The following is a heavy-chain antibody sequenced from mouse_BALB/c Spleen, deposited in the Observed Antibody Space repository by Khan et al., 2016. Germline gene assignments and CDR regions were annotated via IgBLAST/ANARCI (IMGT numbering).Heavy chain of an antibody. Sequence: QVQLQQSGPELVKPGASVKISCKASGYTFTDYYINWVKQKPGQGLEWIGWISPGSGNTKYNEKFKDNATLTVDKASSTAYMQLSSLTSEDTAVYFCARDGYYWFAYWGQGTLVTVSA. CDR1: GYTFTDYY. D-gene: IGHD2-3*01. CDR2: ISPGSGNT. J-gene: IGHJ3*01. V-gene: IGHV1-84*02. CDR3: ARDGYYWFAY.